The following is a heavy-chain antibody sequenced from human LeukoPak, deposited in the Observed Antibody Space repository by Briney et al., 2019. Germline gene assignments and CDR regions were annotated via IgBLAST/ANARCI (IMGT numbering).Heavy chain of an antibody. V-gene: IGHV1-46*01. D-gene: IGHD2-21*02. J-gene: IGHJ4*02. CDR1: GYTFTSYY. CDR3: ATSRTARYEFDY. Sequence: ASVKVSCKASGYTFTSYYMRWVRQAPGQGLEWMGIINPSGGSTSYAQKFQGRVTMTRDTSTSTVYMELSSLRSEDTAVYYCATSRTARYEFDYWGQGTLVTVSS. CDR2: INPSGGST.